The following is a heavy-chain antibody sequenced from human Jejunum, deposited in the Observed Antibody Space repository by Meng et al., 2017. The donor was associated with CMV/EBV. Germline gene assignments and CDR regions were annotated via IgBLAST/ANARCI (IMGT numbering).Heavy chain of an antibody. CDR2: IYHSGST. CDR1: GGSMSSTNW. Sequence: QVQLQESGPGRVKPSGTLSLTCAVSGGSMSSTNWWSWVRQPPGKGLEWIGEIYHSGSTNYNPSLKGRVSISVDKSKNQFSLKLSSVTAADTAVYYCARADKVRFDYWGQGTLVTVSS. V-gene: IGHV4-4*02. CDR3: ARADKVRFDY. J-gene: IGHJ4*02.